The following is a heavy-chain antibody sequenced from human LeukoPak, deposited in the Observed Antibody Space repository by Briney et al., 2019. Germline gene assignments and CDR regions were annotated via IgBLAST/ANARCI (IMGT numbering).Heavy chain of an antibody. CDR2: ISGSGVTT. D-gene: IGHD5-12*01. CDR3: AKREVATRYFDY. J-gene: IGHJ4*02. Sequence: GGSLRLSCAASGFTFSSYAMTWVRQAPGKGLEWGSVISGSGVTTYYADSVQGRFTLSRDNSKNTLYLQMNCLRAEDTAVYYCAKREVATRYFDYGGQGTLVTVPS. CDR1: GFTFSSYA. V-gene: IGHV3-23*01.